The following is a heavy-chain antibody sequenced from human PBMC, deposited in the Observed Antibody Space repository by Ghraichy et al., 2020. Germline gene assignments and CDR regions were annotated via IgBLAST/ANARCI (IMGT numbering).Heavy chain of an antibody. J-gene: IGHJ6*02. V-gene: IGHV3-7*01. CDR1: GFTFSSYW. D-gene: IGHD2-2*01. CDR2: IKEDGSDK. CDR3: ARRLVVPGASGCGYGMDV. Sequence: GGSLRLSCAVSGFTFSSYWMSWVRQVPGKGLEWVASIKEDGSDKSYVDSLRGRFTISRDNAKNSLYLQMSSLRAEDTAVYYCARRLVVPGASGCGYGMDVWGQGTTVTVSS.